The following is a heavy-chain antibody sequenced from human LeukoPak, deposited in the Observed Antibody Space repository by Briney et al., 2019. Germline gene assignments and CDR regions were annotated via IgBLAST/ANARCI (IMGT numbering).Heavy chain of an antibody. Sequence: PGGSLRLSCAASGFTFSDYYMSWIRQAPGKGLEWVSYISSSSSYTNYADSVKGRFTISRDNAQNSLYLQMNSLRAEDTAVYYCARVASLWFGYDAFDIWGQGTMVTVSS. CDR2: ISSSSSYT. CDR3: ARVASLWFGYDAFDI. CDR1: GFTFSDYY. J-gene: IGHJ3*02. D-gene: IGHD3-10*01. V-gene: IGHV3-11*05.